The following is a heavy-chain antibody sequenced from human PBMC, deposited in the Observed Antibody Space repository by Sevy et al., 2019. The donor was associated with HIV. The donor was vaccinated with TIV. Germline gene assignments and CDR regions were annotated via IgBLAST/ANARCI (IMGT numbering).Heavy chain of an antibody. D-gene: IGHD3-10*01. Sequence: GGSLRLSCAASGFTFDDYTMYWVRQAPGKGLEWVSFISWDGDTIYYADAVKGRFTISRDNSKNSLYLQMNSLRTEDTALYYCAKSYGSGSYNSPPGYWGQGTLVTVSS. CDR2: ISWDGDTI. CDR1: GFTFDDYT. J-gene: IGHJ4*02. CDR3: AKSYGSGSYNSPPGY. V-gene: IGHV3-43*01.